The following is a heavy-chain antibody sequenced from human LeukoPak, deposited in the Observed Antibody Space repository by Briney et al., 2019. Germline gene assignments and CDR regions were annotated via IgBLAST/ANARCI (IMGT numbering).Heavy chain of an antibody. V-gene: IGHV4-59*01. CDR2: IYYSGST. CDR3: ARDRSRGDRDYYYYGMEV. D-gene: IGHD3-10*01. CDR1: GGSISRYY. J-gene: IGHJ6*02. Sequence: SETLSLTCTVSGGSISRYYWSWIRQPPGKGLKRIGYIYYSGSTNYNPSLKSRVTISVDTSKNQFSLKLSSVTAADTAVYYCARDRSRGDRDYYYYGMEVWGQGTTVTVSS.